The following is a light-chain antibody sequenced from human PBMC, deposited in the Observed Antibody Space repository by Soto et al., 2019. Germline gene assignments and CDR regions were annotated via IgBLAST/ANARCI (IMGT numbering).Light chain of an antibody. V-gene: IGKV3-11*01. CDR2: DAS. J-gene: IGKJ5*01. CDR1: QSVSNY. Sequence: EVVLTHSPSTLSLSPGERATLSCRASQSVSNYLAWYQQKPGQAPRLLVYDASNRATGIPARFSGSGSGTDFTLTISSLEPEDFAVYYCQQSSNWPPITFGQGTRLEIK. CDR3: QQSSNWPPIT.